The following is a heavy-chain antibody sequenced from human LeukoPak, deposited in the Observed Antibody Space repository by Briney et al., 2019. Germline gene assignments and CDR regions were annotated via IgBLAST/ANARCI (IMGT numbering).Heavy chain of an antibody. CDR2: ITSSSSYI. J-gene: IGHJ4*02. D-gene: IGHD3-10*01. Sequence: GGSLRLSCAASGFTFSSYSMNWVRQAPGKGLEWVSSITSSSSYIYYADSVKGRFTISRDNTKNSLYLQMNSLRAEDTAVYYCARGRSGSYGFFDYWSLGNLVTVSS. CDR1: GFTFSSYS. V-gene: IGHV3-21*01. CDR3: ARGRSGSYGFFDY.